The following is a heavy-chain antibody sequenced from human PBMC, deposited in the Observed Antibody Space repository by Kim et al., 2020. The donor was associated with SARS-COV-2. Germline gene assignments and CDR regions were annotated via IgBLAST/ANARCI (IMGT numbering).Heavy chain of an antibody. CDR2: INTNTGNP. V-gene: IGHV7-4-1*02. CDR1: GYIFTNYT. CDR3: ARPYYYDTTGGFRA. D-gene: IGHD3-22*01. Sequence: ASVKVSCKASGYIFTNYTMNWVRQAPGQGLEWMGWINTNTGNPTYAQVFTGRFVFSLDTSVSTAYLQISSLKAEDTAVYYCARPYYYDTTGGFRAWGRGTLVTVSS. J-gene: IGHJ5*02.